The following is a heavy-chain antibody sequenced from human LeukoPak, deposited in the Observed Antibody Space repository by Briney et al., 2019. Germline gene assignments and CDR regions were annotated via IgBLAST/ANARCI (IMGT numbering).Heavy chain of an antibody. D-gene: IGHD6-25*01. V-gene: IGHV3-30*04. Sequence: GRSLRLSCAASGFTFSSYAMHWVRQAPGKGLEWVAVISYDGSNKYYADSVKGRFTISRDNSKNTLYPQMNSLRAEDTAVYYCARAQRFDYWGQGTLVTVSS. CDR3: ARAQRFDY. CDR2: ISYDGSNK. J-gene: IGHJ4*02. CDR1: GFTFSSYA.